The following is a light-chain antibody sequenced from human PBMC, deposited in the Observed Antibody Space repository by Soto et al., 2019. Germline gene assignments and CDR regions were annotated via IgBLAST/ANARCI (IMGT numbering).Light chain of an antibody. CDR1: SSDLGGYNY. CDR2: EVN. J-gene: IGLJ1*01. V-gene: IGLV2-14*01. CDR3: SSYTSSNTLV. Sequence: QSVLTQPASVSGSPGQSITISCTGTSSDLGGYNYVSWYQQHPGKAPKLMIYEVNNRPSGVSNRFSGSKSGNTASLTISGLQAEDEADYYCSSYTSSNTLVFGTGTKGTVL.